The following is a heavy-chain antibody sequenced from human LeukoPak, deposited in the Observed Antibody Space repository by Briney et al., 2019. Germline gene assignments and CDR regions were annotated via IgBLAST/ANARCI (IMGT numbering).Heavy chain of an antibody. CDR2: IYYSGST. D-gene: IGHD6-19*01. Sequence: SETLSLTCTVSGGSISSHYWSWIRQAPGKGLEWIGYIYYSGSTNYNPSLKSRVTISVDTSKDQFSLKLSSVTAADTAMYYCARLIGDIAVSGTSWFDPWGQGTLVTVSS. CDR1: GGSISSHY. V-gene: IGHV4-59*11. J-gene: IGHJ5*02. CDR3: ARLIGDIAVSGTSWFDP.